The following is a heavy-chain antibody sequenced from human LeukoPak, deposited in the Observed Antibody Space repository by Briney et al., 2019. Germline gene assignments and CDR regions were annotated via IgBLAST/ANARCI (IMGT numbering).Heavy chain of an antibody. CDR1: GFTFSSYA. Sequence: GGSLRLSYAASGFTFSSYAMHWVRQAPGKGLEWVAVISYDGSNKYYADSVKGRFTISRDNSKNTLYLQMNSLRADDTAVYYCARATIAAADWFGYFDYWGQGTLVTVSS. CDR2: ISYDGSNK. CDR3: ARATIAAADWFGYFDY. V-gene: IGHV3-30-3*01. J-gene: IGHJ4*02. D-gene: IGHD6-13*01.